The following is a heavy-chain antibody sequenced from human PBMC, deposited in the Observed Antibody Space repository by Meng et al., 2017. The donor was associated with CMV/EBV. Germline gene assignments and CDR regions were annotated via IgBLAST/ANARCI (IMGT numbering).Heavy chain of an antibody. D-gene: IGHD3-3*01. CDR3: ARASYDFWSGYYSLSFDY. Sequence: SETLSLTCTVSGGSISSYYWSWIRQPPGKGLEWIGYIYYSGSTNYNPSLKSRVTISVDTSKNQFSLKLSSVTAADTAVYYCARASYDFWSGYYSLSFDYWGQGTLVTVSS. CDR2: IYYSGST. J-gene: IGHJ4*02. CDR1: GGSISSYY. V-gene: IGHV4-59*01.